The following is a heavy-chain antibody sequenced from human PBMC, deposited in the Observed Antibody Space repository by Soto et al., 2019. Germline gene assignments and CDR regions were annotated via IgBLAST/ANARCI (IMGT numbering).Heavy chain of an antibody. V-gene: IGHV2-5*02. Sequence: QITLKESGPTLVKPTQTLTLTCTFSGFSLNIAEVGVGWIRQPPGKALEWLALIYWDDEQQYSPSLEDRLTITMDTSKNHVVLTMTNMDPVDTATYYCAREMYFNGYFDSWGQGVLVTVSS. CDR2: IYWDDEQ. D-gene: IGHD2-8*01. CDR3: AREMYFNGYFDS. CDR1: GFSLNIAEVG. J-gene: IGHJ4*02.